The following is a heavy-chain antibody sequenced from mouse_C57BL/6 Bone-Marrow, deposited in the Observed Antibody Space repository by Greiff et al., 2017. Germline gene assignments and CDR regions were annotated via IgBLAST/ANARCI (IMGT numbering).Heavy chain of an antibody. CDR3: ASYDGRDY. D-gene: IGHD2-3*01. CDR1: GYAFSSSW. J-gene: IGHJ2*01. Sequence: QVQLKESGPELVKPGASVKISCKASGYAFSSSWMNWVKQRPGKGLEWIGRIYPGDGDTNYNGKFKGKATLTADKSSSTAYMQLSSLTSEDSAVYFCASYDGRDYWGQGTTLTVSS. CDR2: IYPGDGDT. V-gene: IGHV1-82*01.